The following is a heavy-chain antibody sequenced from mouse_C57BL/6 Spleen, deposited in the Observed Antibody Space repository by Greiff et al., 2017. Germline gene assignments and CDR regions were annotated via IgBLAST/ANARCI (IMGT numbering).Heavy chain of an antibody. Sequence: EVKLMESGGGLVPPGGSLKLPCAASGFTFSDAWMDWVRQSPEKGLEWVAEIRNNANNHATYYAESVIGRFTISRDDSKRSVYLQMNSLRAEDTGIYYCTRHYSSSYWFAYWCQGSLVTVS. CDR1: GFTFSDAW. V-gene: IGHV6-6*01. CDR2: IRNNANNHAT. CDR3: TRHYSSSYWFAY. J-gene: IGHJ3*01. D-gene: IGHD1-1*01.